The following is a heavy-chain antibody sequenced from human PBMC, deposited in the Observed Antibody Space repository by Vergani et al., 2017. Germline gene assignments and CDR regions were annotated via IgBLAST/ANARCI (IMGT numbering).Heavy chain of an antibody. J-gene: IGHJ6*02. V-gene: IGHV1-69*13. D-gene: IGHD3-10*01. CDR3: ASSDLGEVTAYYDCGMDV. CDR1: GGTFSSYA. Sequence: QVQLVQSGAEVKKPGSSVKVSCKASGGTFSSYAISWVRQAPGQGLEWMGRIIPIFGTANYAQKFQGRVTITADESTSTAYMELSSLRSEDTAVYYCASSDLGEVTAYYDCGMDVWGQGTTVTVSS. CDR2: IIPIFGTA.